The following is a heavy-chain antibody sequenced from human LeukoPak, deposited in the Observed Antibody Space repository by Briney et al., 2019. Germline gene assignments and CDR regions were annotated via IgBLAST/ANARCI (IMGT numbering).Heavy chain of an antibody. J-gene: IGHJ4*02. CDR2: INPNSGGT. CDR1: GYTFTGYY. CDR3: ARRIAAAGHFDY. V-gene: IGHV1-2*06. Sequence: ASVKVSCKASGYTFTGYYLYWVRQAPGQGLEWMGRINPNSGGTIYAQKFQGRVTMTRDTSISTAYMELSSLRSDDTAVFYCARRIAAAGHFDYWGQGTLVTVSS. D-gene: IGHD6-13*01.